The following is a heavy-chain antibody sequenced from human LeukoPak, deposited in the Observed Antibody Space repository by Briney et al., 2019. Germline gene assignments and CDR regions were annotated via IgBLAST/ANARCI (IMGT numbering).Heavy chain of an antibody. V-gene: IGHV3-30-3*01. Sequence: GRSLRLSCAASGFTFSSYAMHWVRQAPGKGLEWAAVISYDGSNKYYADSVKGRFTISRDNSKSTLYLQMNSLRAEDTAVYYCARDPPTYDFGSGSFDYWGQGTLVTVSS. CDR2: ISYDGSNK. CDR1: GFTFSSYA. CDR3: ARDPPTYDFGSGSFDY. J-gene: IGHJ4*02. D-gene: IGHD3-3*01.